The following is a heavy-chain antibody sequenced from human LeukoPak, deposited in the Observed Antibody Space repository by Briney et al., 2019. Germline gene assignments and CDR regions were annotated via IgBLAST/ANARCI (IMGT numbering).Heavy chain of an antibody. CDR3: APRRVAAEKGFDY. V-gene: IGHV1-2*02. Sequence: ASVWVSCKASGYTFTDYYMHWMRQAPGQGPEWMGWMNPTSGGANYAQKCQRRGTMPRDTSITTDYMELSSLRSDDTAVYYCAPRRVAAEKGFDYWGQRPVVPDSS. D-gene: IGHD6-19*01. CDR1: GYTFTDYY. J-gene: IGHJ4*02. CDR2: MNPTSGGA.